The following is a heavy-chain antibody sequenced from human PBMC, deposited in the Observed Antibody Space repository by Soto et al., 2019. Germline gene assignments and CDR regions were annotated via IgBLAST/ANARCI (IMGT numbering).Heavy chain of an antibody. Sequence: PWESLKISCKGSVYSFTSYCIGWVRQMPGKGLEWMGIIYPGDSDARYSPSFQGQVTISADKSISTAYLQWSSLKASDTAMYYCARLPGDYAYFDYSGQGTLVTVSS. CDR1: VYSFTSYC. CDR2: IYPGDSDA. V-gene: IGHV5-51*01. D-gene: IGHD4-17*01. CDR3: ARLPGDYAYFDY. J-gene: IGHJ4*02.